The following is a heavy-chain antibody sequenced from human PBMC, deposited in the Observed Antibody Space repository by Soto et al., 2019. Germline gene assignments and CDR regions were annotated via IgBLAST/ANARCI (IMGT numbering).Heavy chain of an antibody. D-gene: IGHD2-15*01. CDR2: TSAFYGNS. V-gene: IGHV1-18*04. CDR3: ATMVVAGSQLDS. CDR1: GYPFSSYG. J-gene: IGHJ4*02. Sequence: GASVKVSCKASGYPFSSYGITWVRQAPGQGLEWMGWTSAFYGNSTYSEKFQGRVTMTIDTSTNTAYMDLRSLKSDDTAVYYCATMVVAGSQLDSWGLGTLVTVS.